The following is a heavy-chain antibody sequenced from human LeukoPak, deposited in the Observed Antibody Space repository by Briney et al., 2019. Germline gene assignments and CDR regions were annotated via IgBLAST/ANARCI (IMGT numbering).Heavy chain of an antibody. V-gene: IGHV3-30*03. J-gene: IGHJ6*02. D-gene: IGHD2-2*01. CDR1: GFTFSDYG. CDR3: ARGGCSSTSCLLGYYYYGMDV. Sequence: GGSLRLSCAASGFTFSDYGMHRVRQAPGKGLEWVAIISYDGSNKYYADSVKGRFTISRGNSKNTLYLQMNSLRAEDTAVYYCARGGCSSTSCLLGYYYYGMDVWGQGTTVTVSS. CDR2: ISYDGSNK.